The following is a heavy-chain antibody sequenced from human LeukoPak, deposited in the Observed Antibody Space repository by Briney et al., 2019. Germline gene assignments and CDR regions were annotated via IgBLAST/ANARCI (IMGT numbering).Heavy chain of an antibody. CDR1: GYTFTSNG. CDR3: ARHIVVVTAPYYCDY. CDR2: ISAYNGNT. J-gene: IGHJ4*02. V-gene: IGHV1-18*01. Sequence: ASVKVSCKASGYTFTSNGISWVRQAPGQGLEWVGWISAYNGNTNYAQKPQGRVTMTTDTSTSTAYMELRSLRSDDTAVYYCARHIVVVTAPYYCDYWGQGTLVTVSP. D-gene: IGHD2-21*02.